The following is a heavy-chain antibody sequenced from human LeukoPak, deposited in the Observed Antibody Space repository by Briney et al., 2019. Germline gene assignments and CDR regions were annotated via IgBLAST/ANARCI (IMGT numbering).Heavy chain of an antibody. Sequence: GESLRLSCAASGFTFSDYYMSWIRQAPGKGLEWVSYISSSGSTIYYADSVKGRFTISRDNAKNSLYLQMNSLRAEDTAVYYCATTVTTYFGYFDYWGQGTLVTVSS. CDR1: GFTFSDYY. CDR2: ISSSGSTI. J-gene: IGHJ4*02. D-gene: IGHD4-17*01. V-gene: IGHV3-11*01. CDR3: ATTVTTYFGYFDY.